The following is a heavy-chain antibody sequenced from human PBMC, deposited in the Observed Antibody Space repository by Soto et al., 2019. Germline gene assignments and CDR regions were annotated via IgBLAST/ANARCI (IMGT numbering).Heavy chain of an antibody. CDR3: GRAPRCLNWFDP. J-gene: IGHJ5*02. CDR2: ISSSSSYT. Sequence: GRSLRLSCAAFGFSFSDYYMSWILQAPGKGLEWVSYISSSSSYTNYADSGKCRFTISRDNAKNSLYLLMTSRRAEDTAVSYFGRAPRCLNWFDPGGQGTLVTVSS. CDR1: GFSFSDYY. V-gene: IGHV3-11*06.